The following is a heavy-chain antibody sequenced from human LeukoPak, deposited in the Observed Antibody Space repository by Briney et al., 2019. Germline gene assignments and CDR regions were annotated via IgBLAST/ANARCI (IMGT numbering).Heavy chain of an antibody. CDR3: ARDRTGNYVGNYYYYYGMDV. CDR1: GFTFSSYG. D-gene: IGHD4-23*01. J-gene: IGHJ6*02. Sequence: GRSLRLSCAASGFTFSSYGMHWVRQAPGKGLGWVAVIWYDGSNKYYADSVKGRFTISRDNSKNTLYLQMNSLRAEDTAVYYCARDRTGNYVGNYYYYYGMDVWGQGTTVTVSS. CDR2: IWYDGSNK. V-gene: IGHV3-33*01.